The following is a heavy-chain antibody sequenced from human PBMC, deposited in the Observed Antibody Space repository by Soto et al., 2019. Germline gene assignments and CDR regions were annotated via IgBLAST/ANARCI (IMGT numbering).Heavy chain of an antibody. CDR2: ISGSGGST. Sequence: PGGSLRLSCAASGFTFSSYAMGWVRQAPGKGLEWVSAISGSGGSTYYADSVKGRFTISRDNSKNTLYLQMNSLRAEDTAVYYCAKDQSLTGTLRRFNWFDPWGQGTLVTVSS. V-gene: IGHV3-23*01. CDR3: AKDQSLTGTLRRFNWFDP. D-gene: IGHD1-20*01. J-gene: IGHJ5*02. CDR1: GFTFSSYA.